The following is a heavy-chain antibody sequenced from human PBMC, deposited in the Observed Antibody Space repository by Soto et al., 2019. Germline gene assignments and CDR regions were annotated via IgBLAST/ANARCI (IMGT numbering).Heavy chain of an antibody. CDR3: AKIRWTISLQEEDAI. J-gene: IGHJ4*02. V-gene: IGHV1-69*06. D-gene: IGHD2-15*01. Sequence: QVQLVQSGAEVKKPGSSVKVSCKSSGGTFGSYAISWVRQATGQGLGWMGGVIPIFGTPHYAQKFHGRVTITSDIPTRTAYLELSSLKSADTAVYYCAKIRWTISLQEEDAIWGQGTLVTVSS. CDR2: VIPIFGTP. CDR1: GGTFGSYA.